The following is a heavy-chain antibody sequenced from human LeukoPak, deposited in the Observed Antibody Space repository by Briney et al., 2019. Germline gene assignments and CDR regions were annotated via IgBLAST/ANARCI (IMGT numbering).Heavy chain of an antibody. CDR3: TRDYYGSGSYPFDY. J-gene: IGHJ4*02. D-gene: IGHD3-10*01. CDR1: GFTFGDYA. Sequence: GGSLRLSCTAFGFTFGDYAMSWVRQAPGKGLEWVGFIRSKAYGGTTEYAASVKGRFTISRDDSKSIAYLQMNSLKTEDTAVYYCTRDYYGSGSYPFDYWGQGTLVTVSS. CDR2: IRSKAYGGTT. V-gene: IGHV3-49*04.